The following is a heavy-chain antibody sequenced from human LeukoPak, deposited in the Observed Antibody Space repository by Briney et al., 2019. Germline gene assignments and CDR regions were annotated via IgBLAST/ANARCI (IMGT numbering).Heavy chain of an antibody. CDR3: ARKLGGFGDYGWYFDL. CDR1: GGTFSSYT. J-gene: IGHJ2*01. V-gene: IGHV1-69*02. D-gene: IGHD4-17*01. Sequence: ASVKVSCKASGGTFSSYTISWVRQAPGQGLEWMGRIIPILGVANYAQKFQGRVTITADKSTSTAYMELSSLRSEDTAVYYCARKLGGFGDYGWYFDLWGRGTLVTVSS. CDR2: IIPILGVA.